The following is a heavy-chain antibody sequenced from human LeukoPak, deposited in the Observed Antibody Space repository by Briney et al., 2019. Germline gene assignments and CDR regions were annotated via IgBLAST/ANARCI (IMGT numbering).Heavy chain of an antibody. CDR3: ARDPITMVRGVITEDAFDI. J-gene: IGHJ3*02. Sequence: ASVKVSCKASGYTFTSYYMHWVRQAPGQGLEWMGIINPSGGSTSYAQKFQGRVTMTRDTSTSTVYMELSSLRSEDTAVYYCARDPITMVRGVITEDAFDIWGQGTMVTVSS. D-gene: IGHD3-10*01. CDR1: GYTFTSYY. CDR2: INPSGGST. V-gene: IGHV1-46*01.